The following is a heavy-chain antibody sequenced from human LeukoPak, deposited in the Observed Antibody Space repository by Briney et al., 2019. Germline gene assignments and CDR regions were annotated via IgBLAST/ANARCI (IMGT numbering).Heavy chain of an antibody. Sequence: GGSLRLSCAASGFTFSSNAMSWVRQAPGKGLEWVSVITGNGGSTYYTDSVKGRFTISRDNSKNTLSLQMNSLRAEDTAVYYCAKDAVAPGSGGDYFDYWGQGTLVTVSS. CDR2: ITGNGGST. CDR3: AKDAVAPGSGGDYFDY. D-gene: IGHD3-10*01. J-gene: IGHJ4*02. V-gene: IGHV3-23*01. CDR1: GFTFSSNA.